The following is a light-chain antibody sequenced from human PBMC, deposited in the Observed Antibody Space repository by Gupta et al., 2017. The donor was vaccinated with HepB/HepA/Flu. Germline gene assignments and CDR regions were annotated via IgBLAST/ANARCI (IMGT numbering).Light chain of an antibody. CDR1: SSDIGDYSH. J-gene: IGLJ2*01. CDR2: AVH. Sequence: QSALTQPASVSGSPGQSITISCSGASSDIGDYSHVSWFQQHPGKGPKLIIYAVHNRPSGVSYRFSGSKSGNTASLTISGLQEDDEANYYCSSVSRGSTVLFGGGTKLTVL. CDR3: SSVSRGSTVL. V-gene: IGLV2-14*03.